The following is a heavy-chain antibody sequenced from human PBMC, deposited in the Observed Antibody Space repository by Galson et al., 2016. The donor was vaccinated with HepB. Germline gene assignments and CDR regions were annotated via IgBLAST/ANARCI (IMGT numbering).Heavy chain of an antibody. CDR1: GFNFNIYR. Sequence: SLRLSCAVSGFNFNIYRMNWVRQTPGKGLEWVAAIGFNPNNLYYADSVKGRFTIAGDNTRSSLFLQMNSLTVEDTAVYFCARDHSLGPGVVYYFDKWGQGTLVTVSS. CDR3: ARDHSLGPGVVYYFDK. J-gene: IGHJ4*02. D-gene: IGHD3-10*01. V-gene: IGHV3-21*01. CDR2: IGFNPNNL.